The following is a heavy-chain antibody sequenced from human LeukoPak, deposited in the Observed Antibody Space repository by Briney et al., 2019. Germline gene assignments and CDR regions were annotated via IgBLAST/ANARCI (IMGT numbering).Heavy chain of an antibody. CDR2: ISSSSYI. V-gene: IGHV3-21*01. Sequence: PGGSLRLSXAASGFTFSSYSMNWVRQAPGKGLEWVSSISSSSYIYYADSVKGRFTISRDNAKNSLYLQMNSLRAEDTAVYYCARDPLRGYSYGQGDAFDIWGQGTMVTVSS. J-gene: IGHJ3*02. D-gene: IGHD5-18*01. CDR1: GFTFSSYS. CDR3: ARDPLRGYSYGQGDAFDI.